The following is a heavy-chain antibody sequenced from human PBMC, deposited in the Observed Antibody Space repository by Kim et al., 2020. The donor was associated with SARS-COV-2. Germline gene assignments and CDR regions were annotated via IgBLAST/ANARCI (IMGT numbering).Heavy chain of an antibody. D-gene: IGHD3-10*01. V-gene: IGHV3-23*01. CDR1: GFTFSSYA. CDR3: AKDSSSGSTYFDS. Sequence: GGSLRLSCAASGFTFSSYAMRWVRQAPGKGLEWVSAISGSGGSTYYADSVKGRFTISRDNSKNTLYLQMNSLRAEDTAVYYCAKDSSSGSTYFDSCGQGTLVTVSS. CDR2: ISGSGGST. J-gene: IGHJ4*02.